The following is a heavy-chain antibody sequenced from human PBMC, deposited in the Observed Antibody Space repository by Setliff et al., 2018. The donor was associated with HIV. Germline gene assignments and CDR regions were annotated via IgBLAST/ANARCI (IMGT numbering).Heavy chain of an antibody. CDR1: GYTFTGYY. J-gene: IGHJ3*01. D-gene: IGHD1-26*01. CDR2: INPNSGGT. V-gene: IGHV1-2*02. Sequence: GASVKVSCKASGYTFTGYYMHWVRQAPGQGLEWMGWINPNSGGTNYAQKFQGRVTMTRDTSISTAYMELSRLRSDDTAVYYCARDAGGFYYGDALDVWGQGTMVTVSS. CDR3: ARDAGGFYYGDALDV.